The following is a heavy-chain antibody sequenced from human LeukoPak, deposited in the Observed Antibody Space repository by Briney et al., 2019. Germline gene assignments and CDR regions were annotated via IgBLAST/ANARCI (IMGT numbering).Heavy chain of an antibody. V-gene: IGHV4-39*01. CDR1: GDSISSSSYY. J-gene: IGHJ4*02. D-gene: IGHD2-21*02. CDR2: INYSGGT. Sequence: PSETLSLTCTVSGDSISSSSYYWGWIRQPPGKGLEWIGNINYSGGTYYNPSLKSRVTISVDTSKNQFSLKLSSVTAADTAVYYCARNPSLHIVVVTAIDYWGLGTLVTVSS. CDR3: ARNPSLHIVVVTAIDY.